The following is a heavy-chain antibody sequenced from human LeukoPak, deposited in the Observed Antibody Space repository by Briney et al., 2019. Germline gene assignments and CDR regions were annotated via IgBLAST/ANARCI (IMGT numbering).Heavy chain of an antibody. J-gene: IGHJ5*02. CDR1: GGSFSGYY. CDR2: INHSGST. CDR3: ARDFSSSWYPGWFDP. V-gene: IGHV4-34*01. D-gene: IGHD6-13*01. Sequence: SETLSLTCAVYGGSFSGYYWSWIRQPPGKGLEWIGEINHSGSTYYNPSLKSRVTISVDTSKNQFSLKLSSVTAADTAVCYCARDFSSSWYPGWFDPWGQGTLVTVSS.